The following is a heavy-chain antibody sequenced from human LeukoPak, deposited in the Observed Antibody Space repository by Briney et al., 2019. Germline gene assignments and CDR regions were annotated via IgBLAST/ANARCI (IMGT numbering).Heavy chain of an antibody. CDR3: ARDRIGGVIPAATNWFDP. J-gene: IGHJ5*02. Sequence: ASVKVSCKASGYSFTGYYMHWVRQAPGQGLEWMGIIIPTGGSTSYAQKFQDRVTITRDTSTSTVYMELSSLRSEDTAVYYCARDRIGGVIPAATNWFDPWGQGTLVTVSS. CDR1: GYSFTGYY. D-gene: IGHD2-2*01. V-gene: IGHV1-46*01. CDR2: IIPTGGST.